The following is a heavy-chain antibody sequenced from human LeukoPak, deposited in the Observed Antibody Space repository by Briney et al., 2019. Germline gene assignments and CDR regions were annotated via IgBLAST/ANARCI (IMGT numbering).Heavy chain of an antibody. Sequence: GGSLRLSCAASGFTFSYGMSWVRQAPGKGLEWVSTISSSTSNTYYADSVKGRFTISRDNSKNTLYLQMNSLRAEDTAVYYCAKGGLVRGFDYWGQGTLVTVSS. CDR1: GFTFSYG. CDR2: ISSSTSNT. J-gene: IGHJ4*02. CDR3: AKGGLVRGFDY. D-gene: IGHD6-19*01. V-gene: IGHV3-23*01.